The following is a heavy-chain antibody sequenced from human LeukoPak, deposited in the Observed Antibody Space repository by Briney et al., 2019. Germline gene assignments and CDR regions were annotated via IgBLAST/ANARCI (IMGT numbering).Heavy chain of an antibody. Sequence: SVKVSCKASGFTFTSSAMQWVRQARGQRLEWIGWIVVGSGNTNYAQKFQERVTITRDMSTSTVYMELSSLRSEDTAMYYCAAREMAVSYYFDYWGQGTLVTVSS. V-gene: IGHV1-58*02. CDR2: IVVGSGNT. J-gene: IGHJ4*02. CDR1: GFTFTSSA. D-gene: IGHD5-24*01. CDR3: AAREMAVSYYFDY.